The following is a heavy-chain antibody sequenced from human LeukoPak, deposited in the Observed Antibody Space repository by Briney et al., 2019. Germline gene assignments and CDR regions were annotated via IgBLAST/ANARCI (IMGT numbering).Heavy chain of an antibody. CDR3: AREEAVVWGLNDY. J-gene: IGHJ4*02. V-gene: IGHV1-2*02. CDR1: GYTFTGNY. CDR2: INPNSGET. D-gene: IGHD3-10*01. Sequence: ASVKVSCKASGYTFTGNYMHWVRQAPGQGLEWMGWINPNSGETNYPQKFQGRVTMTRDTYISTAYMELSRLTSDDTAVYYCAREEAVVWGLNDYWAQGTLVTVTS.